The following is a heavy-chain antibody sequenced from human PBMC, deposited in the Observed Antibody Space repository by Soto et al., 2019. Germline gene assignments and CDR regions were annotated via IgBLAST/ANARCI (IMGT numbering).Heavy chain of an antibody. CDR2: ISGSSSYI. Sequence: PGGSLRLSCAASGFTFSSYSMNWVRQAPGKGLEWVSSISGSSSYIYYADTMKSRITISRDNAKNSLYLQMNSLRAEDTAVYYCSRFAGSDSSGYPAELDDAFDIWGQGTMVTVSS. V-gene: IGHV3-21*01. CDR3: SRFAGSDSSGYPAELDDAFDI. CDR1: GFTFSSYS. D-gene: IGHD3-22*01. J-gene: IGHJ3*02.